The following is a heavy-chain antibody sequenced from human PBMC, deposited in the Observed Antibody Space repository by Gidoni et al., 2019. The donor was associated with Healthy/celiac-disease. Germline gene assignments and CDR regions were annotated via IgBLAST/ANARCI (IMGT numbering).Heavy chain of an antibody. D-gene: IGHD6-19*01. J-gene: IGHJ4*02. V-gene: IGHV3-30-3*01. CDR1: GSTFSSSA. CDR3: ARDWAAVAGPFDY. CDR2: ISYDGSNK. Sequence: QVQLVAPGGGVVQPGRSLRLSCAASGSTFSSSAMHWVRQAPGKGLEWVAVISYDGSNKYYADSVKGRFTISRDNSKNTLYLQMNSLRAEDTAVYYCARDWAAVAGPFDYWGQGTLVTVSS.